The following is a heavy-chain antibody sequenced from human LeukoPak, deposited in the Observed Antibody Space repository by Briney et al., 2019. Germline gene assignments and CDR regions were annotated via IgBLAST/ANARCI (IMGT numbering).Heavy chain of an antibody. CDR1: GGSISSGGYS. Sequence: SQTLSLTCTVSGGSISSGGYSLSWIRQPPGKGLEWIGYIYHSGSTYYNPSLKSRVTISVDRSKNQFSLKVSSVTAADTAVYYCARDATASDYGDAFDIWGQGTMVTVSS. CDR2: IYHSGST. V-gene: IGHV4-30-2*01. J-gene: IGHJ3*02. CDR3: ARDATASDYGDAFDI. D-gene: IGHD4-17*01.